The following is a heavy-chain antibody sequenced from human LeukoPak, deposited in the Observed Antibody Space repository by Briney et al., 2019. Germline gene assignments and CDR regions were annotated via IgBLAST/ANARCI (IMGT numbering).Heavy chain of an antibody. CDR2: INPSGGST. CDR3: ARGGGVAIFGVVIRNSYYFDY. D-gene: IGHD3-3*01. J-gene: IGHJ4*02. Sequence: APVKVSCKASGYTFTSYYMHWVRQAPGQGLEWVGIINPSGGSTSYAQKFQGRVTMTRDTSTSTVYMELSSLRSEDTAVYYCARGGGVAIFGVVIRNSYYFDYWGQGTLVTVSS. V-gene: IGHV1-46*01. CDR1: GYTFTSYY.